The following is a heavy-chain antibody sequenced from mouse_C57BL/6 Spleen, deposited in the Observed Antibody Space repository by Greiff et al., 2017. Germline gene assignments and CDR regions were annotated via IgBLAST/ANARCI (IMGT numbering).Heavy chain of an antibody. CDR3: AYYGYDGFAY. J-gene: IGHJ3*01. D-gene: IGHD2-2*01. CDR1: GYSITSGYY. CDR2: ISYDGSN. Sequence: VQLKQSGPGLVKPSQSLSLTCSVTGYSITSGYYWNWIRQFPGNKLEWMGYISYDGSNNYNPSLKNRISITRDTSKNQFFLKLNSVTTEDTATYYCAYYGYDGFAYWGQGTLVTVSA. V-gene: IGHV3-6*01.